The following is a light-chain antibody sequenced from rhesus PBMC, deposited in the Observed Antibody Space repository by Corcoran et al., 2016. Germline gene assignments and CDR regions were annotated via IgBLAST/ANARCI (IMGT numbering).Light chain of an antibody. V-gene: IGKV2S15*01. CDR2: EVS. CDR1: QSLLHRSGKTS. J-gene: IGKJ2*01. CDR3: MQGIHLPYT. Sequence: DVVMTQTPLSLPVTPGEPASISCRSSQSLLHRSGKTSWYWFLQKPGQSPQLLIYEVSNRASGVPDRFSGSGSGTAVTLKISRVEAEAVVIYYCMQGIHLPYTFGQGTKVEIK.